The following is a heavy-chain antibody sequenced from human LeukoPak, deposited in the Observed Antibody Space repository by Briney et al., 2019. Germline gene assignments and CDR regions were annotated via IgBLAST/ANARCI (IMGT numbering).Heavy chain of an antibody. CDR1: GFTFSSYE. J-gene: IGHJ4*02. D-gene: IGHD4-17*01. CDR2: ISSSGSTI. Sequence: GGSLRLSCAASGFTFSSYEMNWVRQAPGKGLEWVSYISSSGSTIYYADSVKGRFTISRDNAKNSLYLQMNSLRAEDTAVYYCARDSEPNGDYVGYSDYWGQGTPVTVSS. V-gene: IGHV3-48*03. CDR3: ARDSEPNGDYVGYSDY.